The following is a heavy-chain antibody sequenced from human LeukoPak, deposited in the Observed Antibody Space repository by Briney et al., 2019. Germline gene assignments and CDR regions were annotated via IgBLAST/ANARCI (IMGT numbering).Heavy chain of an antibody. V-gene: IGHV4-39*01. CDR1: GGSISSSSYY. CDR3: ARAITIFGVVRFDP. J-gene: IGHJ5*02. Sequence: SETLSLTCTVSGGSISSSSYYWGWIRQPPGKGLEWIGNIYYSGNTYYNPSLKSRVTISVDTSKNQFSLRLSSVTAADTAVYYCARAITIFGVVRFDPWGQGTLVTVSS. CDR2: IYYSGNT. D-gene: IGHD3-3*01.